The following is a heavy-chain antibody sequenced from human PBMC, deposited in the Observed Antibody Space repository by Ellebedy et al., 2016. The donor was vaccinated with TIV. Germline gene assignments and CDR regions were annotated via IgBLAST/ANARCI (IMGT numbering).Heavy chain of an antibody. CDR1: GYTFTTYG. CDR3: ARDPNCNSVDCHANPSLYYYND. D-gene: IGHD2/OR15-2a*01. V-gene: IGHV1-18*01. J-gene: IGHJ4*01. CDR2: IRPSPGYP. Sequence: ASVKVSXXASGYTFTTYGVTWVRQAPGHGLEWVGWIRPSPGYPNYAQKFQARVTLTTDTSTSTAYMELRSLRSDDTAVYYCARDPNCNSVDCHANPSLYYYNDWGHGTLVTVSS.